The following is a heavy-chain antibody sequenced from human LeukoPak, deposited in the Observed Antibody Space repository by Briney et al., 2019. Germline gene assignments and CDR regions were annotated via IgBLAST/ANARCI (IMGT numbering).Heavy chain of an antibody. CDR3: ARDPPIGGADVFDI. D-gene: IGHD3-10*01. CDR1: GYTFTVYH. CDR2: INPYSGGT. J-gene: IGHJ3*02. V-gene: IGHV1-2*02. Sequence: ASVKVSCKASGYTFTVYHMHWVRQAPGQGLEWMGWINPYSGGTNYAQKFQGRVTMTRDTSISTAYMELNRLQSDDTAVYYCARDPPIGGADVFDIWGQGTMVTVSS.